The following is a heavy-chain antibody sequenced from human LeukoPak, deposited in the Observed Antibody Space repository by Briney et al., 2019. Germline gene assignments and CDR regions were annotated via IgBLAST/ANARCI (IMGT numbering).Heavy chain of an antibody. Sequence: PGGSLRLSCAASGFTFSSNGMHWVRQAPGKGLEWVAFISDHGSNKFYADSVKGRFAISRDNSKNTLYLQMNSLRPEDTAVYYCAKDSVFDYWGQGTLVTVSS. D-gene: IGHD5/OR15-5a*01. CDR1: GFTFSSNG. J-gene: IGHJ4*02. V-gene: IGHV3-30*18. CDR3: AKDSVFDY. CDR2: ISDHGSNK.